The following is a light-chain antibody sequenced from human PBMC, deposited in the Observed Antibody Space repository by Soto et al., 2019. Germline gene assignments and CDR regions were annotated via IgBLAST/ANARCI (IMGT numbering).Light chain of an antibody. CDR1: QSVNSD. CDR2: DAS. J-gene: IGKJ1*01. V-gene: IGKV3-15*01. Sequence: EIVMTQSPATLPASPGERVTLSCRASQSVNSDLAWYQQTPGQAPRPLIYDASTRAAGVPARFSGSGSGTEFTLTISSLQPDDFATYYCQHYNSYSEAFGQGTKVDIK. CDR3: QHYNSYSEA.